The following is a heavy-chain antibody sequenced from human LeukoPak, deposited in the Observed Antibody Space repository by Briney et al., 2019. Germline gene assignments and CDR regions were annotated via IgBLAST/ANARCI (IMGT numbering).Heavy chain of an antibody. CDR1: GFTFGDYA. CDR3: AASSGFDY. Sequence: TGGSLRLSCTASGFTFGDYAMSWVRQAPGKGLEWVGYIRSRAYGGAAEYVASVKGRFTITRDDSKSIAYLQMSSLNIEDTAVYYCAASSGFDYWGQGTLVTVSS. J-gene: IGHJ4*02. CDR2: IRSRAYGGAA. D-gene: IGHD6-25*01. V-gene: IGHV3-49*04.